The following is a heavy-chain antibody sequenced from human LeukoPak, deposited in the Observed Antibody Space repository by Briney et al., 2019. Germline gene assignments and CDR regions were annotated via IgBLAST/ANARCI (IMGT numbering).Heavy chain of an antibody. CDR1: GLHCNNYW. Sequence: GGSLRLSCVASGLHCNNYWMGWVRQAPGKGLEWVANIKQDGSDKYYVDSVKGRFTISRDNAKNSLYLQMNSLRAEDTAVYYCARVQSAYCGGDCYSGSTKAFDIWGQGTMVTVSS. V-gene: IGHV3-7*01. D-gene: IGHD2-21*02. CDR2: IKQDGSDK. CDR3: ARVQSAYCGGDCYSGSTKAFDI. J-gene: IGHJ3*02.